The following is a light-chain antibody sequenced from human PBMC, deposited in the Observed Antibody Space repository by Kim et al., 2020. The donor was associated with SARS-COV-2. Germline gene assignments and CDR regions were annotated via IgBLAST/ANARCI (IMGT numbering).Light chain of an antibody. CDR3: QSADSSGTYV. J-gene: IGLJ1*01. CDR2: KDS. Sequence: VAPRQTGRVTWSGDAVRGQAAVWDQQKAGQAPWLVIAKDSERPSGIPERFAGSSSGTAVTLTISGVQAEDDADYYCQSADSSGTYVFGSGTKVTVL. CDR1: AVRGQA. V-gene: IGLV3-25*03.